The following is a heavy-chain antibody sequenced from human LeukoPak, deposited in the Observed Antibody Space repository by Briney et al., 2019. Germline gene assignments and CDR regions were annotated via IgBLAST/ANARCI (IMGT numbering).Heavy chain of an antibody. CDR1: GGSFSGYY. Sequence: PSETLSLTCGVNGGSFSGYYWSWIRQPPGKGLEWIGEISHSGSPDYNPSLKSRVTISVDTSKNQFSLKLSSVTAADTAVYYCARGGKAGLAYWGQGTLVTVSS. CDR3: ARGGKAGLAY. V-gene: IGHV4-34*01. D-gene: IGHD6-13*01. J-gene: IGHJ4*02. CDR2: ISHSGSP.